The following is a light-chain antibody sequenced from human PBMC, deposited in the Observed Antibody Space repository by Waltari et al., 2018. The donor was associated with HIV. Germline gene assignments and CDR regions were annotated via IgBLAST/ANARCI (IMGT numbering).Light chain of an antibody. J-gene: IGKJ3*01. Sequence: DIQMTQSPSSLSASVGDRVTITCQASQDISNSLNWYQQTTGKATKRLIYDASNLYTGVPSRFSGSGYGTDFIFSISSLQPEDIATYYCQQYDNVLFTFGPGTKGDIK. CDR3: QQYDNVLFT. CDR1: QDISNS. V-gene: IGKV1-33*01. CDR2: DAS.